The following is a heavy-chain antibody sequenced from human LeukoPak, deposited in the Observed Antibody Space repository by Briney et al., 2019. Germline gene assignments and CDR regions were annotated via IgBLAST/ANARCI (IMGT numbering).Heavy chain of an antibody. V-gene: IGHV1-69*06. J-gene: IGHJ3*02. Sequence: GASVKVSCKASGYTFTDYYMHWVRQAPGQGLEWMGGIIPIFGTANYAQKFQGRVTITADKSTSTAYMELSSLRSEDTAVYYCARGGGSYAFDIWGQGTMVTVSS. CDR2: IIPIFGTA. D-gene: IGHD2-15*01. CDR1: GYTFTDYY. CDR3: ARGGGSYAFDI.